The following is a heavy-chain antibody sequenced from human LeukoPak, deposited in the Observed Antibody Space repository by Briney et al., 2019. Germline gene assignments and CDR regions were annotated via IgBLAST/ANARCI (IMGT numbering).Heavy chain of an antibody. D-gene: IGHD6-19*01. CDR2: ISYSGSK. J-gene: IGHJ4*02. CDR1: GGSISSDDHY. Sequence: PSETLSLTCTVSGGSISSDDHYWNWIRQPPGKGLEWIGYISYSGSKYFNPSLKSRVSMSLDTSKNQFSLKLSSVTAADTAVYYCARASGRGAVAGPIDYWGQGTLITVSS. V-gene: IGHV4-30-4*01. CDR3: ARASGRGAVAGPIDY.